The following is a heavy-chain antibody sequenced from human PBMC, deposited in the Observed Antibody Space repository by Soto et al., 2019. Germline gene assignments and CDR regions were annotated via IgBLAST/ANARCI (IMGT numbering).Heavy chain of an antibody. Sequence: QVQVVESGGGVVQPGGSLRLSCAASGFTFSNYAMHWVRQAPGKGLEWVTVISYDGTIKYYLESVKGRFTISRDNSKNTLDLQMNTLRTDATAVYYCARDFRLFNSNEYHGMDDWGQGTTVTVSS. D-gene: IGHD1-20*01. V-gene: IGHV3-30-3*01. J-gene: IGHJ6*02. CDR1: GFTFSNYA. CDR2: ISYDGTIK. CDR3: ARDFRLFNSNEYHGMDD.